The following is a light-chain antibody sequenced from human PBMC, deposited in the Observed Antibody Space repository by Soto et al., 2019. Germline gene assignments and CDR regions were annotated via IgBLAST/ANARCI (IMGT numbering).Light chain of an antibody. V-gene: IGKV3-15*01. CDR1: QSLSSN. CDR3: QQYNHLPLT. J-gene: IGKJ1*01. CDR2: GAS. Sequence: MTPSPANLSVSSRDTATLSCRASQSLSSNLGWYQQKPGQAPRLLIFGASTRATGIPARFSGSGSGTEFSLTISSLQSEDFAVYFPQQYNHLPLTFRQRTKV.